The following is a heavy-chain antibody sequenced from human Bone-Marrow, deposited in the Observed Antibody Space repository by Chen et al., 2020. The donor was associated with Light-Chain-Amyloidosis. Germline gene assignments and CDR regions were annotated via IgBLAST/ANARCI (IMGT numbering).Heavy chain of an antibody. D-gene: IGHD2-21*01. CDR3: ARGPSEVEWGVVKSAFAFDF. V-gene: IGHV4-39*07. CDR2: IFRGDIT. CDR1: GASIISSEYY. Sequence: QLQLQESGPGLVEPSQTLSLTCTVSGASIISSEYYWGWMRQAPGKGLEWIGSIFRGDITYYTSSLKSRVTLSVDTSNNHISLRLRSGTAGDTAIYYCARGPSEVEWGVVKSAFAFDFWGQGTMVTVSS. J-gene: IGHJ3*01.